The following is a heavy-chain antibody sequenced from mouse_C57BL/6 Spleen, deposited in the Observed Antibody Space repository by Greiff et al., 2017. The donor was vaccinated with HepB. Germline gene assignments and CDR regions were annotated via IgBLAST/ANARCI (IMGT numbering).Heavy chain of an antibody. V-gene: IGHV1-55*01. D-gene: IGHD1-1*01. J-gene: IGHJ2*01. CDR2: IYPGSGST. CDR3: ARSIKGDGSGY. CDR1: GYTFTSYW. Sequence: QVQLQQPGAELVKPGASVKMSCKASGYTFTSYWITWVKQRPGQGLEWIGDIYPGSGSTNYNEKFKSKVTLTVDTSSSTAYMQLSSLTSEDSAVYYCARSIKGDGSGYWGQGTTLTVSS.